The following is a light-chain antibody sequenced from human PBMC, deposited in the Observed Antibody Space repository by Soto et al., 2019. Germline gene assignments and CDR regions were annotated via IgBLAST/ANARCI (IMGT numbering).Light chain of an antibody. CDR3: SSYTSSSAFYV. V-gene: IGLV2-14*01. CDR1: SSDVGGHNY. CDR2: EVS. J-gene: IGLJ1*01. Sequence: QSVLTQPASVSGSPGQSITISCTGTSSDVGGHNYVSWYQQHPGKAPKLMIYEVSNRPSGVSDRFSGSKSGDTASLTISGLQAEDEADYYCSSYTSSSAFYVFGSGTKVTV.